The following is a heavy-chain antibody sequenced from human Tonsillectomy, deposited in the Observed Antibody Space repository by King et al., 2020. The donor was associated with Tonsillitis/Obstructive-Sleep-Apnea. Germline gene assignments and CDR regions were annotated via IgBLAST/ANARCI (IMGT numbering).Heavy chain of an antibody. Sequence: VQLVQSGGGVVQPGRSLRLSCAASGFTFSSYGMHWVRQAQGKGLEWVAVIGYDGSNEYYADSVKGRFTISRDNSKNTLYLQMNSLRAEDTAVYYCASGGRTTPYYFDYWGQGTLVTVSS. V-gene: IGHV3-33*01. CDR2: IGYDGSNE. J-gene: IGHJ4*02. CDR3: ASGGRTTPYYFDY. CDR1: GFTFSSYG. D-gene: IGHD2-15*01.